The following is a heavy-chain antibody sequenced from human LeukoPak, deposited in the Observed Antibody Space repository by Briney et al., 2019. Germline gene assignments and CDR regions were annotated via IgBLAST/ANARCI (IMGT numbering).Heavy chain of an antibody. CDR1: GFTVSSNY. CDR3: AKEPTSYSSGWYFHH. D-gene: IGHD6-25*01. CDR2: ISHDGRTE. J-gene: IGHJ1*01. V-gene: IGHV3-30*18. Sequence: GGSLRLSCAASGFTVSSNYMSWVRQAPGKGLEWVAVISHDGRTEFYADSVKGRFTISRDNSKNTLDLQMFSLRVEDTAVYYCAKEPTSYSSGWYFHHWGQGTLVTVSS.